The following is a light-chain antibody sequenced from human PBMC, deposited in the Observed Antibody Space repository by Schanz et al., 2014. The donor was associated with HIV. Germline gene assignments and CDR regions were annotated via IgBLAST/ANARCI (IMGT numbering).Light chain of an antibody. V-gene: IGLV1-44*01. J-gene: IGLJ3*02. CDR2: SNS. Sequence: QSVLTQPPSVSGAPGQRVTISCSGSSSNIRINTVNWYQQFPGTAPKLLIYSNSRRPSGVPDRFSGSKSGTSASLAISGLQSADEAEYYCAAWDDSLNGRVFGGGTKLTVL. CDR3: AAWDDSLNGRV. CDR1: SSNIRINT.